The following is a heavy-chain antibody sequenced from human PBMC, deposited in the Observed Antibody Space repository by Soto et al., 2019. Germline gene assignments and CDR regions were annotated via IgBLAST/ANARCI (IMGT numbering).Heavy chain of an antibody. CDR3: TTDWKIPRVSYYYYGMDV. J-gene: IGHJ6*02. Sequence: LRLSCAASGFTFSNAWMSWVRQAPGKGLEWVGRIKSKTDGGTTDYAAPVKGRFTISRDGSKNTLYLQMNSLKTEDTAVYYCTTDWKIPRVSYYYYGMDVWGQGTTVTVSS. V-gene: IGHV3-15*01. CDR1: GFTFSNAW. CDR2: IKSKTDGGTT. D-gene: IGHD1-1*01.